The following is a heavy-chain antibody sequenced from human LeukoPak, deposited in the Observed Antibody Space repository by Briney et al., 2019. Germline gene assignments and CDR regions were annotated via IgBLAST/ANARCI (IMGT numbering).Heavy chain of an antibody. CDR2: ISGSGGST. V-gene: IGHV3-23*01. CDR1: GIPFWRFG. D-gene: IGHD3-10*01. Sequence: GAPRLPCAGPGIPFWRFGLGWVRPAPGKGPGWVSAISGSGGSTYYADSVKGRFTISRDNSKNTLYLQMNSLRAEDTAVYYCAKDGLWPPFDYWGQGTLVTVSS. J-gene: IGHJ4*02. CDR3: AKDGLWPPFDY.